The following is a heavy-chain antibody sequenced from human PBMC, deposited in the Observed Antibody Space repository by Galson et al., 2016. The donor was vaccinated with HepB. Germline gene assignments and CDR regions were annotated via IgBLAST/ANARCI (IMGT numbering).Heavy chain of an antibody. CDR1: GFSLTTSGMC. D-gene: IGHD6-19*01. CDR3: GRDIEVSGLGGCTYSGVDV. J-gene: IGHJ6*02. CDR2: IDWDDDT. Sequence: ALVKPTQTLTLTCTFSGFSLTTSGMCVSWVRQPPGKALEWLARIDWDDDTDYSTSLKTRLTISKDTSSNQVVLTMTNMDPVEPASHYFGRDIEVSGLGGCTYSGVDVWGQGTTVRVSS. V-gene: IGHV2-70*11.